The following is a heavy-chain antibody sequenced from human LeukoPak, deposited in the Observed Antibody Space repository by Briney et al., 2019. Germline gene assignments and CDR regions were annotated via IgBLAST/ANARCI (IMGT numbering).Heavy chain of an antibody. D-gene: IGHD3-10*01. CDR3: ARESATMVRGVIGWFDP. CDR1: GGTFSSYA. Sequence: SVKVSCKASGGTFSSYAISWVRQAPGQGLEWMGGIIPIFGTANYAQKLQGRVTITADESTSTAYMELSSLRSEDTAVYYCARESATMVRGVIGWFDPWGQGTLVTVSS. V-gene: IGHV1-69*01. J-gene: IGHJ5*02. CDR2: IIPIFGTA.